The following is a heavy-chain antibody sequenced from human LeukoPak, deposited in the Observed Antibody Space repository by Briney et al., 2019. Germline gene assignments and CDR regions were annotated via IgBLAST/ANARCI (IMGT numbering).Heavy chain of an antibody. Sequence: GGSLRLSCAASGFTFSSYAMSWVRQAPGEGLEWVSAISGSGGSTYYADSVKGRFTISRDNSKNTLYLQMNSLRAEDTAVYYCAKGYCSSTSCYEPYYFDYWGQGTLVTVSS. CDR1: GFTFSSYA. V-gene: IGHV3-23*01. D-gene: IGHD2-2*01. J-gene: IGHJ4*02. CDR3: AKGYCSSTSCYEPYYFDY. CDR2: ISGSGGST.